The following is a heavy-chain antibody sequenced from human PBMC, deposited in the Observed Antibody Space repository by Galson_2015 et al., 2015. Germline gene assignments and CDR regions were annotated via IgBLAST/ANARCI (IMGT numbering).Heavy chain of an antibody. Sequence: SVKVSCKASGFTFTTYYIHWVRQAPGQGLEWMGRIKFNSGDTDYAQRFQGRVTMTRDTSNSTAYMDLTRLKSDDTAVYYCATGGSQTSSPVGHLDSWGQGTLVTVSS. V-gene: IGHV1-2*06. CDR3: ATGGSQTSSPVGHLDS. J-gene: IGHJ4*02. CDR1: GFTFTTYY. D-gene: IGHD2-15*01. CDR2: IKFNSGDT.